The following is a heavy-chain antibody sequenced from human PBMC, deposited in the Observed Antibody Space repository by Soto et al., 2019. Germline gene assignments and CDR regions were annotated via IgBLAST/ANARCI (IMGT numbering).Heavy chain of an antibody. D-gene: IGHD6-19*01. Sequence: EVQLLESGGGVVQPGGSLRLSCEASGVNFKKFAMGWVRQAAGEGLEWVSGISCCGGSTSYADSVKGRFSLARDDSKNTLSLQLNSLRVEDTARYYCATADGEQWLIPHLDNWGQGTLVTVS. CDR1: GVNFKKFA. CDR2: ISCCGGST. V-gene: IGHV3-23*01. CDR3: ATADGEQWLIPHLDN. J-gene: IGHJ4*02.